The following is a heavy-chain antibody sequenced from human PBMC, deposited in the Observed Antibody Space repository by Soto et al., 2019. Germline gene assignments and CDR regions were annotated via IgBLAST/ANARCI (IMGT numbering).Heavy chain of an antibody. CDR2: IFYRGVT. Sequence: SETLSLTCTVSGDSISTHDWSWIRQPPWKGLQWIGYIFYRGVTAYNPSLKSRVTISLDMSKKQFSLKLSSVTAADTATYYCARLQMVQNVIDYFGQCNLFTFSS. CDR3: ARLQMVQNVIDY. D-gene: IGHD6-13*01. V-gene: IGHV4-59*11. J-gene: IGHJ4*02. CDR1: GDSISTHD.